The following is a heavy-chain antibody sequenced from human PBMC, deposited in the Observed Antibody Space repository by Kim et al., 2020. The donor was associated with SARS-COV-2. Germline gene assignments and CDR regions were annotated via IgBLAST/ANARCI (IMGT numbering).Heavy chain of an antibody. CDR1: GFTFSSCS. Sequence: GGSLRLSCAASGFTFSSCSIPWVRQAPGKGLEWVAFISYDGSNKNYADSVKGRFTISRDTSKKTVYLQMNSLTPEDTALYYCARDPCYRGQG. CDR3: ARDPCY. CDR2: ISYDGSNK. J-gene: IGHJ4*02. V-gene: IGHV3-30-3*01.